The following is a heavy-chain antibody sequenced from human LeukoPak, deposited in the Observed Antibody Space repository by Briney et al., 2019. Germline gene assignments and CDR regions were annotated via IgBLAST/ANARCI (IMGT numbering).Heavy chain of an antibody. CDR1: GGTFSSYT. CDR3: ARQYCSGGSCYHIPLDY. J-gene: IGHJ4*02. D-gene: IGHD2-15*01. V-gene: IGHV1-69*02. Sequence: SVRVSCKASGGTFSSYTISWVRQAPGQGLEWMGRIIPILGIANYAQKFQGRVTITADKSTSTAYMELSSLRSEDTAVYYCARQYCSGGSCYHIPLDYWGQGTLVTVSS. CDR2: IIPILGIA.